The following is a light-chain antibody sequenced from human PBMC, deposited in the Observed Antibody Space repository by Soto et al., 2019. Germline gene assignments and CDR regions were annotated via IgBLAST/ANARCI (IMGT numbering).Light chain of an antibody. J-gene: IGLJ2*01. CDR3: SSYAGSNTFVV. Sequence: QSVLSQPPSASGSLGQSVTISRTGTSSDVGDYNYVSWYQQHPGKAPKVMIYEVTKRPSGVPDRFSGSKSGNTASLTVSGLQAEDEADYYCSSYAGSNTFVVFGGGTKVTVL. CDR2: EVT. V-gene: IGLV2-8*01. CDR1: SSDVGDYNY.